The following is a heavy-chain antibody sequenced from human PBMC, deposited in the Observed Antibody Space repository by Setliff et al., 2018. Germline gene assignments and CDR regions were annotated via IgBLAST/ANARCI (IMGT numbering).Heavy chain of an antibody. D-gene: IGHD3-9*01. CDR3: ARGGRISYYDILTGYYRTPPDY. CDR2: INHSGST. Sequence: SETLSLTCAVYGGSFSGYYWSWIRQPPGKGLEWIGEINHSGSTNYNPSLKSRVTISVDTSKNQFSLKLSSVTAADTAVYYCARGGRISYYDILTGYYRTPPDYWGQGTLVTVSS. CDR1: GGSFSGYY. V-gene: IGHV4-34*01. J-gene: IGHJ4*02.